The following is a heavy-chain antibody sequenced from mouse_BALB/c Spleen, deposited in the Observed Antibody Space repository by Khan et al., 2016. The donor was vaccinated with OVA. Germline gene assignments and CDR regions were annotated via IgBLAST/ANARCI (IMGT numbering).Heavy chain of an antibody. D-gene: IGHD4-1*01. Sequence: EVQLVESGRDLVKPARSLKLSCAASGFTFSSYGMSCVRQTPDKKLEWVATISSYGFYTYYPDSVKGRFTISRDNAKNTLYLQMSSLKSEDTTMYYCASHLTGSFAYWGQGTLVTVSA. CDR3: ASHLTGSFAY. CDR1: GFTFSSYG. CDR2: ISSYGFYT. J-gene: IGHJ3*01. V-gene: IGHV5-6*01.